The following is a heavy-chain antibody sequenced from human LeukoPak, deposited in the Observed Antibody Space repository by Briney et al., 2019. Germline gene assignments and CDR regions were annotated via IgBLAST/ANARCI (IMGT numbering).Heavy chain of an antibody. V-gene: IGHV3-7*04. D-gene: IGHD3-16*01. CDR2: IKQDGSEK. CDR3: ARGGGNIFDY. CDR1: GFPFSSYW. Sequence: GGSLRLSCVASGFPFSSYWMTWVRQAPGKGLEWVANIKQDGSEKYYVDSVKGRFTISRDNAKNSLYLQMNSLRAEDTAVYYCARGGGNIFDYWGQGTLVTVSS. J-gene: IGHJ4*02.